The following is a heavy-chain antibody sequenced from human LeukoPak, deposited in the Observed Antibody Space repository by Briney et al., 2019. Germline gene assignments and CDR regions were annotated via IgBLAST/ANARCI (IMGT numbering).Heavy chain of an antibody. CDR2: ISSSSSYI. Sequence: GGSLRLSCAASGFTFSSYSMNWVRQAPGKGLEWVSSISSSSSYIYYADSVKGRFTISRDNAKNSLYLQMNSLRVEDTAVYYCARDGYCSSGSCHPFDYWGQGTLVTVSS. CDR3: ARDGYCSSGSCHPFDY. V-gene: IGHV3-21*01. J-gene: IGHJ4*02. CDR1: GFTFSSYS. D-gene: IGHD2-15*01.